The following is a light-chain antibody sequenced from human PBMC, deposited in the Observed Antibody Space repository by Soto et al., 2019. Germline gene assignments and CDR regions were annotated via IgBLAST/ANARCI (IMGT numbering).Light chain of an antibody. CDR3: QQYDNSPLT. CDR2: DAS. J-gene: IGKJ4*01. V-gene: IGKV3-20*01. CDR1: QSISSY. Sequence: EVVLTQSPDTLSLPPGERATLSCRASQSISSYLAWYQQKPGQAPRLLIYDASSRATGIPARFSGSGSGTDFTLTISRLEPEDFAVYYCQQYDNSPLTFGGGTKVDIK.